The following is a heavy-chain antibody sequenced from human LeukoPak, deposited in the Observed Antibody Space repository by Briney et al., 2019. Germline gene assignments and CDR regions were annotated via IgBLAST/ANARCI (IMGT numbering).Heavy chain of an antibody. CDR1: GFTFTSHD. J-gene: IGHJ6*02. CDR3: ASPFPLRFLEWLSLDYYGMDV. CDR2: MNPNSGST. Sequence: ASVKVSCKASGFTFTSHDYNWVRQATEQGLEWMGWMNPNSGSTGYAQKFQGRVTMTRDTSITTVYMELSSLTSEDTAVYYCASPFPLRFLEWLSLDYYGMDVWGQGTTVTVSS. D-gene: IGHD3-3*01. V-gene: IGHV1-8*01.